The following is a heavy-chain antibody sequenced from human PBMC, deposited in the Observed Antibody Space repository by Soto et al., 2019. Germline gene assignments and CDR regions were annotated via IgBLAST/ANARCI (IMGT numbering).Heavy chain of an antibody. V-gene: IGHV3-15*07. CDR2: IKSKTDGGTT. Sequence: PVGSLRLSCAASGFTFSNAWMNWVRQAPGKGLEWVGRIKSKTDGGTTDYAAPVKGRFTILRDDSKNTLYLQMNSLKTEDTAVYYCTTDTDPLAAAPPYYYYYGMDVWGQGTTVTVSS. CDR3: TTDTDPLAAAPPYYYYYGMDV. CDR1: GFTFSNAW. J-gene: IGHJ6*02. D-gene: IGHD6-13*01.